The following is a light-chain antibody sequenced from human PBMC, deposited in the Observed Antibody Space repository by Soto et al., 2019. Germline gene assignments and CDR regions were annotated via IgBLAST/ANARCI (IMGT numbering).Light chain of an antibody. Sequence: SVLTPPASVSGSPGQSIAISCTCSSSDIGGYDSVSWYQQHPGRAPKLIIYDVSNRPSGVSDRFSGSKSGNTASLTISGLKAEDEADYYCNSYTVTTTPGYVFGAGTKVTVL. CDR1: SSDIGGYDS. J-gene: IGLJ1*01. V-gene: IGLV2-14*03. CDR2: DVS. CDR3: NSYTVTTTPGYV.